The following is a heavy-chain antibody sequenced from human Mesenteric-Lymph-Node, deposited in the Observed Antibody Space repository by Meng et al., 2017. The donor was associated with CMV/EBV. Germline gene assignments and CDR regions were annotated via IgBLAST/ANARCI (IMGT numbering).Heavy chain of an antibody. CDR3: ARAREPTDAFHV. Sequence: GESLKISCAASGFTFSSYSMNWVRQAPGKGLEWVSSISSSSTYIYYADSVKGRFTISRDNAKNSLYLQMTSLRAEDTAVYYCARAREPTDAFHVWGQGTMVTVSS. CDR1: GFTFSSYS. J-gene: IGHJ3*01. CDR2: ISSSSTYI. D-gene: IGHD1-14*01. V-gene: IGHV3-21*01.